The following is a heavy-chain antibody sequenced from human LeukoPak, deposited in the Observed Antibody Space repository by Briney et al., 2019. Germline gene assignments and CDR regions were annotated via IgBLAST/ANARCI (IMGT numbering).Heavy chain of an antibody. Sequence: PGGSLRLSCAASGFTFSNYWMGWVRQAPGKGLEWVAVISYDGSNKSYADSVKGPFTISRDNSKNTLYLQMNSLRTEDTAVYYCARDYGVTTGDFDYWGQGTLVTVSS. CDR1: GFTFSNYW. CDR3: ARDYGVTTGDFDY. D-gene: IGHD4-17*01. V-gene: IGHV3-30*03. J-gene: IGHJ4*02. CDR2: ISYDGSNK.